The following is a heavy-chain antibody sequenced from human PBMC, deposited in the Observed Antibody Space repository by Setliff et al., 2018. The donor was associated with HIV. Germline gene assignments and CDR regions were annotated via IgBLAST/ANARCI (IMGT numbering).Heavy chain of an antibody. V-gene: IGHV3-15*01. CDR1: GFTFSNAW. D-gene: IGHD4-4*01. J-gene: IGHJ6*02. Sequence: GGSLRLSCAASGFTFSNAWMSWVRQAPGKGLEWVGRIKSKTDGGTTEYAASVKDRFTISRDDSKSIAYLQMNSLKTEDSAVYYCSRDVLTNNYYYYGMDVWGQGTTVTVSS. CDR2: IKSKTDGGTT. CDR3: SRDVLTNNYYYYGMDV.